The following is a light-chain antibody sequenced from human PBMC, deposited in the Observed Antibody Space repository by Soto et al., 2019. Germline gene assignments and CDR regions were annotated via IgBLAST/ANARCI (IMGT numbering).Light chain of an antibody. CDR1: QGIRNE. V-gene: IGKV1-6*01. CDR2: AAS. Sequence: AIQMTQSPSSLSASVGDRVPITCRASQGIRNELSWFQQRPGNAPTLLISAASRLQSGVPSRFSGRGSGTDFTLTISSLESEDVAVYYCQQRSNWPPYTFGQGTKVDIK. CDR3: QQRSNWPPYT. J-gene: IGKJ2*01.